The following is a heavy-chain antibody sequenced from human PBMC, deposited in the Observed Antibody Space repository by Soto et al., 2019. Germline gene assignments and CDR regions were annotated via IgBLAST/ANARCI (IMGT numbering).Heavy chain of an antibody. Sequence: VQLVESGGGLVQPGGSLRLSCAASGSTFSDHYMDWVRQAPGKGLEWVGRSGNRANSDTTEYDSSVKGRFTISRDDSKNSMYLQMNSLKTEDTAVYYCTRGYSGIDIYAFDIWGQGTLVTVSA. V-gene: IGHV3-72*01. CDR3: TRGYSGIDIYAFDI. J-gene: IGHJ3*02. D-gene: IGHD1-26*01. CDR2: SGNRANSDTT. CDR1: GSTFSDHY.